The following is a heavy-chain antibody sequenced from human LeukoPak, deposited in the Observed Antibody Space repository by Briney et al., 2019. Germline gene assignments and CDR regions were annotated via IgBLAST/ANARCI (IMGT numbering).Heavy chain of an antibody. V-gene: IGHV1-18*01. Sequence: ASVKVSCKASGYDFTSVGITWVRQAPGQGLEWMGWISPYNGNTRYVQKLQGRVTMTTDTSTSTAYMELRSLRFDDAAVYYCARAGSGSGWYFDYWGQGTLVTVSS. CDR2: ISPYNGNT. D-gene: IGHD6-19*01. CDR3: ARAGSGSGWYFDY. CDR1: GYDFTSVG. J-gene: IGHJ4*02.